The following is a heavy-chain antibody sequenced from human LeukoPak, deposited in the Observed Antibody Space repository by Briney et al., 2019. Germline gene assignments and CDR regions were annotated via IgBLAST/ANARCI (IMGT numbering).Heavy chain of an antibody. CDR2: ISDSGGNT. D-gene: IGHD2-2*01. J-gene: IGHJ4*02. V-gene: IGHV3-23*01. CDR3: AREGYCTSTSCYAGIDY. Sequence: GVSLRLLCAASGFTFNNHAKSGAPQAPGKARQWVSVISDSGGNTYYPESVKGRFTISRDNSKNTLYLQMNSLRAEDTATYYCAREGYCTSTSCYAGIDYWGQGTLVTVSS. CDR1: GFTFNNHA.